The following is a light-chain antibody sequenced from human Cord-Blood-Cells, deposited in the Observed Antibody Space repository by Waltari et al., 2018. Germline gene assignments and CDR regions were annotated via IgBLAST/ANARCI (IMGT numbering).Light chain of an antibody. J-gene: IGKJ4*01. CDR1: QSVSSSN. CDR2: GAS. V-gene: IGKV3-20*01. Sequence: EIVLTQSPGTLSLSPGERATLSCSASQSVSSSNLAWYQQKPGQAPRLLIYGASSRATGIPDRFSGSGSGTDFTLTISRLEPEDFAVYYCQQYGSSPLTFGGGTKVEIK. CDR3: QQYGSSPLT.